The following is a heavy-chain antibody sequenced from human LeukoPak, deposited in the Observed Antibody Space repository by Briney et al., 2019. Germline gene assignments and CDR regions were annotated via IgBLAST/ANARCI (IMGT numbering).Heavy chain of an antibody. V-gene: IGHV3-23*01. J-gene: IGHJ4*02. Sequence: GGSLRLSCVASGFTFSTFAMIWVRQPPGKGLEWVSSIFPSSGEIHYADSVRGRFTISRDNSKSTLSLQMNSLRAEDTAVYYCARGGSYSSSHFDSGGQGTLVTVSS. CDR2: IFPSSGEI. CDR3: ARGGSYSSSHFDS. D-gene: IGHD1-26*01. CDR1: GFTFSTFA.